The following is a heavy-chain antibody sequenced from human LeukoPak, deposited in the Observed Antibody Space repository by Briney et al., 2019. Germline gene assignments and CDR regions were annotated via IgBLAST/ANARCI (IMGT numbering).Heavy chain of an antibody. V-gene: IGHV3-23*01. J-gene: IGHJ4*02. CDR3: AKTGQNYDFWSGYYTDY. Sequence: GGSLRLSCVTSGFTFSNHAMSWVRQAPGKGLEWVSAISGSGGSTYYADSVKGRFTISRDNSKNTLYLQMNSLRAEDAAVYYCAKTGQNYDFWSGYYTDYWGQGTLVTVSS. CDR2: ISGSGGST. CDR1: GFTFSNHA. D-gene: IGHD3-3*01.